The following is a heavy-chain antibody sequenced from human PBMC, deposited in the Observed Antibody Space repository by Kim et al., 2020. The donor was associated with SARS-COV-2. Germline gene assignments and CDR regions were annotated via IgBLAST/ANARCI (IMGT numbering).Heavy chain of an antibody. CDR2: ISPHNDNT. CDR3: ARGRGVDLNYSDY. Sequence: ASVKVSCKASGYTFTHYGVNWVRQAPGQGLEWVGWISPHNDNTNYGQKFQGRVTMTTDIRTSTLYMELTSLRSDDTAVYYCARGRGVDLNYSDYWGQGTLVAVSS. D-gene: IGHD3-10*01. J-gene: IGHJ4*02. V-gene: IGHV1-18*01. CDR1: GYTFTHYG.